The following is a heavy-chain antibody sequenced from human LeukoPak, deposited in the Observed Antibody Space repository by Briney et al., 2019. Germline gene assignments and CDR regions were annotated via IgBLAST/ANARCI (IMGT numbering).Heavy chain of an antibody. J-gene: IGHJ4*02. CDR2: IKQDGSEK. V-gene: IGHV3-7*02. CDR3: ARVARDYYLWSDPIETFYFDS. CDR1: GFTFSSYW. Sequence: PGGSLRLSCAASGFTFSSYWMSWVRQGPGKGLEWVANIKQDGSEKYYVDSVKGRFTISRENAKNSLYLQMNSLRAEDTAIYYCARVARDYYLWSDPIETFYFDSWGQGTLVTVSS. D-gene: IGHD3-3*01.